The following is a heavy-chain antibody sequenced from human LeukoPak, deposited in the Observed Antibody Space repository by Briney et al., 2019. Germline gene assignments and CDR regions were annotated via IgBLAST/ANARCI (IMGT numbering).Heavy chain of an antibody. CDR2: INPSGGST. CDR1: GYTFTSFY. D-gene: IGHD4-17*01. CDR3: AREGTTVLDFDY. Sequence: ASVKVSCKASGYTFTSFYMHWVRQAPGQGLEWMGIINPSGGSTSYAQKFQGRATMTRDTSTSTVYMELSSLRSEDTAVYYCAREGTTVLDFDYWGRGTLVTVSS. V-gene: IGHV1-46*01. J-gene: IGHJ4*02.